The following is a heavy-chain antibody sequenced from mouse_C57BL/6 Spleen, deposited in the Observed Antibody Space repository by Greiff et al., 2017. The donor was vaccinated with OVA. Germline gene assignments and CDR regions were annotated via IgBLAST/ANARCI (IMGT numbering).Heavy chain of an antibody. CDR1: GYTFTSYW. CDR2: IDPSDSYT. V-gene: IGHV1-59*01. CDR3: ARSLREYYFDY. Sequence: VQLQQPGAELVRPGTSVKLSCKASGYTFTSYWMHWVKQRPGQGLEWIGVIDPSDSYTNYNQKFKGKATLTVDTSSSTAYMQLSSLTSEDSAVYYCARSLREYYFDYWGQGTTLTVSS. J-gene: IGHJ2*01.